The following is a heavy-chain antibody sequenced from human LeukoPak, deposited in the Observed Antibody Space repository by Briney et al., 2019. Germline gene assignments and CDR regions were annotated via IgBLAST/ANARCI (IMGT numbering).Heavy chain of an antibody. D-gene: IGHD3-22*01. Sequence: PGGSLRLSCAASGFTFSSYGMHWVRQAPGKGREGVAVVWYDGDNKYYADSGKGRFTISRDNSKNTLYLQRNSRRAEDTAVYYCARDEYYYDSSGRYFDYWGQGTLVTVSS. CDR2: VWYDGDNK. J-gene: IGHJ4*02. CDR1: GFTFSSYG. V-gene: IGHV3-33*01. CDR3: ARDEYYYDSSGRYFDY.